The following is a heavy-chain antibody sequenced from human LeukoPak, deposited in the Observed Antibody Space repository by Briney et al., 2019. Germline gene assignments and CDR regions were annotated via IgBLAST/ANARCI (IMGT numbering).Heavy chain of an antibody. D-gene: IGHD1-1*01. CDR3: ARAWIYY. CDR2: IKDDGSEK. CDR1: GFTFSSYW. V-gene: IGHV3-7*04. Sequence: GGSLRLSCVGSGFTFSSYWMTWVRRAAGKGLEWVANIKDDGSEKYSVDSVKGRFTISRDNAKNLLYLQMSSLRAEDTAVYYCARAWIYYWGQGTLVTVSS. J-gene: IGHJ4*02.